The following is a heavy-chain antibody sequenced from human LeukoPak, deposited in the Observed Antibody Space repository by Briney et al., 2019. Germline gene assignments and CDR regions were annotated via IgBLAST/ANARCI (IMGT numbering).Heavy chain of an antibody. V-gene: IGHV1-18*01. CDR1: GGTFSSYA. J-gene: IGHJ2*01. CDR3: ARGTVDLGYCSGGSCYDWYFDL. Sequence: GASVKVSCKASGGTFSSYAISWVRQAPGQGLEWMGWISAYNGNTNYAQKLQGRVTMTTDTSTSTAYMELRSLRSDDTAVYYCARGTVDLGYCSGGSCYDWYFDLWGRGTLVTVSS. CDR2: ISAYNGNT. D-gene: IGHD2-15*01.